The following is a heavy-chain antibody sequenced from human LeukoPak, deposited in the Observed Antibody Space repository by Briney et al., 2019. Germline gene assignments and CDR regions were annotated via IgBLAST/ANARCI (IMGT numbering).Heavy chain of an antibody. D-gene: IGHD5-18*01. Sequence: ASVKVSCKASGYTFTSYAMHRVRQAPGQRLELMGWINAGNGNTKYSQKFQGRVTITRDTSASAAYMELSSLRSEDTAVYYCARDRSGRGYSYGIDYWGQGTLVTVSS. CDR3: ARDRSGRGYSYGIDY. CDR2: INAGNGNT. CDR1: GYTFTSYA. J-gene: IGHJ4*02. V-gene: IGHV1-3*01.